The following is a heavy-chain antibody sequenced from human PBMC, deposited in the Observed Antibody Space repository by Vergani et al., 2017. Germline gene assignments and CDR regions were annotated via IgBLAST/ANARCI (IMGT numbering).Heavy chain of an antibody. D-gene: IGHD5-24*01. CDR2: ISWNSGSV. Sequence: EVQLVESGGGLVQPGRSLRLSCAASGFSFDDYAMHWVRQAPGEGLEWVSGISWNSGSVGYADSVKGRFTISRDNSKNTLYLQMNSLRAEDTAVYYCAKLRDGYNYLGYWGQGTLVTVSS. J-gene: IGHJ4*02. CDR1: GFSFDDYA. CDR3: AKLRDGYNYLGY. V-gene: IGHV3-9*01.